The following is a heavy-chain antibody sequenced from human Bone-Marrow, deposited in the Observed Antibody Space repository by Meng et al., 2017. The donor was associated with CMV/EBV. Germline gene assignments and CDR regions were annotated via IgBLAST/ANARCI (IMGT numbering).Heavy chain of an antibody. J-gene: IGHJ6*01. CDR2: IIPIFGTA. CDR1: GYTFTGYY. D-gene: IGHD2-2*01. Sequence: SVKVSCKASGYTFTGYYMHWVRQAPGQGLEWMGWIIPIFGTANYAQKFQGRVTITTDESTSTAYMELSSLRSEDTAVYYCASVFVVVPANYYYGMDVWGQGTTVTVSS. CDR3: ASVFVVVPANYYYGMDV. V-gene: IGHV1-69*05.